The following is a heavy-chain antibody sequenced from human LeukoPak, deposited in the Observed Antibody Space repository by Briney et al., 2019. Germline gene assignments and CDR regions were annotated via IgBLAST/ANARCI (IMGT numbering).Heavy chain of an antibody. CDR1: GFTFSSYG. J-gene: IGHJ3*02. D-gene: IGHD3-22*01. CDR2: IWYDGSNK. CDR3: AKDRQIGYYYDSSGYGNDAFDI. Sequence: GGSLRLSCAASGFTFSSYGMHWVRQAPGKGLEWVAVIWYDGSNKYFADSVKGRFTISRDNSKNTLYLQMNSLRAEDTAVYYCAKDRQIGYYYDSSGYGNDAFDIWGQGTMVTVSS. V-gene: IGHV3-30*02.